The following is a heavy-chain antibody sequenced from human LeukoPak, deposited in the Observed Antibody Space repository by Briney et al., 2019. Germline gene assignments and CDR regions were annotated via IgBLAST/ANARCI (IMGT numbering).Heavy chain of an antibody. V-gene: IGHV3-53*01. Sequence: GGSLRLSCAVSGFTVSSNYISWVRQAPGKGLEWVSVIYSGDSTYYADSVKGRFTISRDNSKNTLYLQMNSLSPEDTAVYYCAKKRVITTPDAIDCFDLWGRGALVTVSS. CDR3: AKKRVITTPDAIDCFDL. CDR1: GFTVSSNY. CDR2: IYSGDST. D-gene: IGHD3-10*01. J-gene: IGHJ2*01.